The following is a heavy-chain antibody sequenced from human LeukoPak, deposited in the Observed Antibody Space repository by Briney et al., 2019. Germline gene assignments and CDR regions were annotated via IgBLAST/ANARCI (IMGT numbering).Heavy chain of an antibody. CDR2: IKSKFDGGTT. CDR1: GFTFSNAW. CDR3: TTLASRSPYYYYGMDV. J-gene: IGHJ6*02. Sequence: PGGSLRLSCAASGFTFSNAWMTWVRQAPGKGLEWVGRIKSKFDGGTTDYAAPVKGRFTISRDDSKNTLYLQMSSLKTEDTAVYYCTTLASRSPYYYYGMDVWGQGTTVTVSS. V-gene: IGHV3-15*01.